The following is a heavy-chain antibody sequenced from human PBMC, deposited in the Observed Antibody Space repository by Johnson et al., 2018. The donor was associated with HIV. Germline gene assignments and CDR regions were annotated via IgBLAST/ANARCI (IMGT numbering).Heavy chain of an antibody. CDR1: GLTFSSYA. Sequence: QVQLVESGGGVVQPGRSLRLSCAASGLTFSSYAMHWVRQAPGKGLEWVAVISYDGSNKYYADSVKGRFTISRDNSKNTLYLQMNSLRAEDTAVYYCAREEIVVVTAMDAFDIWGQGTMVTVSS. D-gene: IGHD2-21*02. CDR2: ISYDGSNK. CDR3: AREEIVVVTAMDAFDI. V-gene: IGHV3-30-3*01. J-gene: IGHJ3*02.